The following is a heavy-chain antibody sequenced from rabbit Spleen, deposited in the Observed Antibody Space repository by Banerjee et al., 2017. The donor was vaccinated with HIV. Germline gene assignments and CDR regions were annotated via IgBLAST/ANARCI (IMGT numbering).Heavy chain of an antibody. V-gene: IGHV1S45*01. CDR3: ARDAAGREDFNL. CDR2: INTATGKA. Sequence: EQLEESGGGLVKPEGSLTLTCKASGVSFSDKDVMCWVRQAPGKGLEWIACINTATGKAVYASWAKGRFTISKTSSTTVTLQMTSLTAADTATYFCARDAAGREDFNLWAQGTLVTVS. J-gene: IGHJ4*01. D-gene: IGHD4-2*01. CDR1: GVSFSDKDV.